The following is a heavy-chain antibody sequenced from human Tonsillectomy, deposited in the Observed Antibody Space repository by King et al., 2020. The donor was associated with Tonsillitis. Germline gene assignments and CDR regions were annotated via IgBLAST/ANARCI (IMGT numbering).Heavy chain of an antibody. D-gene: IGHD3-3*01. CDR3: ASDSMYYDYMSTAATTVVS. V-gene: IGHV1-18*01. CDR2: ISAYNGNT. J-gene: IGHJ4*02. Sequence: QLVQSGAEVKKPGASVKVSCKASGYTFTSYGISWVRQAPGQGLEWMGWISAYNGNTNYAQKFQGRVTMTTDTSTTTAYMELRSLRSDDTAVFYCASDSMYYDYMSTAATTVVSSGLGNLVSIAS. CDR1: GYTFTSYG.